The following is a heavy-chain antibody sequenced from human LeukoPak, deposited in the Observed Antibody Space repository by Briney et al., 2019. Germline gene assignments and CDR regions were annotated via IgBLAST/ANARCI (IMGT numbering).Heavy chain of an antibody. J-gene: IGHJ4*02. Sequence: GGSLRLSCAASGFTFSSYSMNWVRQAPGKGLEWVSSISSSSSYIFYADSVKGRFTISRDNAKNSLYLQMISLGAEDTAVYYCARTPGGLYSSLDYWGQGTLVTVSS. D-gene: IGHD5-18*01. CDR1: GFTFSSYS. V-gene: IGHV3-21*01. CDR3: ARTPGGLYSSLDY. CDR2: ISSSSSYI.